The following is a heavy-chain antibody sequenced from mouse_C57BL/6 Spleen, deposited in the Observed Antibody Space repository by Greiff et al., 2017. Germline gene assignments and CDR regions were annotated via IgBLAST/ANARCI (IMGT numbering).Heavy chain of an antibody. V-gene: IGHV1-72*01. CDR2: IDPDSGGT. CDR1: GYTFTSYW. Sequence: QVQLQQPGAELVKPGASVKLSCKASGYTFTSYWMNWVKQRPGRGLEWIGRIDPDSGGTKSNEKFKSKATLTVDKPSSTAYMQLSSLTSEESAVYYWARSYDNVSSTAWDYWGQGTTLTVSS. J-gene: IGHJ2*01. CDR3: ARSYDNVSSTAWDY. D-gene: IGHD1-1*01.